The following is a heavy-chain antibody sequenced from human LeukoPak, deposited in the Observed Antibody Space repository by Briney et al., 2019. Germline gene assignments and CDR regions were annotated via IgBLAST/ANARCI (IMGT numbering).Heavy chain of an antibody. CDR1: GYTFTSYG. CDR2: ISAYNGNT. D-gene: IGHD3-9*01. Sequence: ASVKVSCNASGYTFTSYGISWVRQAPGQGLEWMGWISAYNGNTNYAQKLQGRVTMTTDTSTSTAYMELRSLRSDDTAVYYCARLADYYDILTGYYRVWDYWGQGTLVTVSS. V-gene: IGHV1-18*01. CDR3: ARLADYYDILTGYYRVWDY. J-gene: IGHJ4*02.